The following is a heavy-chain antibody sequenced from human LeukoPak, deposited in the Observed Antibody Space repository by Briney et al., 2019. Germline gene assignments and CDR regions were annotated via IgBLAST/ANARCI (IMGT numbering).Heavy chain of an antibody. CDR3: ARGESLGC. D-gene: IGHD3-10*01. J-gene: IGHJ4*02. Sequence: GGSLRLSCAASGFTYSSYTMNWVRQAPGKGLEWVSYIGGSSSIIYYADSVKGRFTISRDNAKNSLYLQMNSLRAEDTAMYYCARGESLGCWGQGTLVTVSS. CDR2: IGGSSSII. CDR1: GFTYSSYT. V-gene: IGHV3-48*01.